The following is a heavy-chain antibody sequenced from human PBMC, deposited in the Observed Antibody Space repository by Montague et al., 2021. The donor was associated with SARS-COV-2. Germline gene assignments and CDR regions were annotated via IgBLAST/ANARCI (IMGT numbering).Heavy chain of an antibody. J-gene: IGHJ6*02. V-gene: IGHV2-70*01. D-gene: IGHD3-9*01. Sequence: PALVKPTQTLTLTCTFSGFSLSTSGMCVSWIRQPPGKALEWLALXDWDDDKYYSTSLKTRLTISKDTSKNRVVLTMTNMDPVDTATYYCARISYDILTGYYYGMDVWGQETTVTVSS. CDR1: GFSLSTSGMC. CDR3: ARISYDILTGYYYGMDV. CDR2: XDWDDDK.